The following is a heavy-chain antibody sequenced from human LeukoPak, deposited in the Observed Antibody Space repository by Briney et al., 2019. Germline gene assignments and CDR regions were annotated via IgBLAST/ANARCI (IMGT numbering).Heavy chain of an antibody. V-gene: IGHV4-38-2*02. CDR2: IYHGGNT. J-gene: IGHJ4*02. CDR1: GYSIGSDYY. CDR3: ARGRYGDFPFYFDY. D-gene: IGHD4-17*01. Sequence: PSETLSLTCTVSGYSIGSDYYWGWIRQPPGKGLEWIVTIYHGGNTYYNPSLQSRVTISIDTSKNQFSLKLSSVTAADTAVFYCARGRYGDFPFYFDYWGQGTLVTVSS.